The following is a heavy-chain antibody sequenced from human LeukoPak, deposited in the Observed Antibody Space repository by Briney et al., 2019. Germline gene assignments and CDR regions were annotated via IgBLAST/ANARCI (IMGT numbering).Heavy chain of an antibody. CDR3: AKDIRPYCSSTSCYTNWFDP. V-gene: IGHV3-9*01. CDR2: ISWNSGSI. D-gene: IGHD2-2*01. CDR1: GFTFDDYA. Sequence: GRSPRLSCAASGFTFDDYAMHWVRQAPGKGLEWVSGISWNSGSIGYADSVKGRFTISRDNAKNSLYLQMNSLRAEDTALYYCAKDIRPYCSSTSCYTNWFDPWGQGTLVIVS. J-gene: IGHJ5*02.